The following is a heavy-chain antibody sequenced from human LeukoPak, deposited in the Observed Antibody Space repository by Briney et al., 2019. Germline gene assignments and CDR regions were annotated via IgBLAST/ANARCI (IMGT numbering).Heavy chain of an antibody. Sequence: GASVKVSCKASGYTFTSYGISWVRQAPGQGLEWMGWISSYNGNTNYAQKLQGRVTMTTDTSTSAAYMELRSLRSDDTAVYYCARSLDDYVWGSYSTGDYWGQGTLVTVSS. CDR2: ISSYNGNT. V-gene: IGHV1-18*01. D-gene: IGHD3-16*01. J-gene: IGHJ4*02. CDR1: GYTFTSYG. CDR3: ARSLDDYVWGSYSTGDY.